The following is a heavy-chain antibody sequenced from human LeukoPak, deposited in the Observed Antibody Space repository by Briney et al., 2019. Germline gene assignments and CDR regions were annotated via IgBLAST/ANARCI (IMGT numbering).Heavy chain of an antibody. CDR1: GYTFTSYG. Sequence: ASVKVSCKASGYTFTSYGITWVRQAPGQGLEWMGWISVYNGDTNYAQELQGRVTMTTETSTSTAYMELRSLRSNDTAVYYCARVRGHGDMIDYWGQGTLVTVSS. CDR3: ARVRGHGDMIDY. V-gene: IGHV1-18*01. D-gene: IGHD3-10*01. J-gene: IGHJ4*01. CDR2: ISVYNGDT.